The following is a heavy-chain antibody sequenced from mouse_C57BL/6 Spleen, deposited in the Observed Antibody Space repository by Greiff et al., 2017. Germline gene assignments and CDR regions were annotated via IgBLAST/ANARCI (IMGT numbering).Heavy chain of an antibody. CDR1: GYTFTDYE. D-gene: IGHD1-1*01. Sequence: VQLQQSGAELVRPGASVTLSCKASGYTFTDYEMHWVKQTPVHGLEWIGAIDPETGGTAYNQKFKGKAILTADKSSSTAYMELRSLTSEDSAVYYCTRGGSSYDYAMDYWGQGTSVTVSS. V-gene: IGHV1-15*01. CDR3: TRGGSSYDYAMDY. CDR2: IDPETGGT. J-gene: IGHJ4*01.